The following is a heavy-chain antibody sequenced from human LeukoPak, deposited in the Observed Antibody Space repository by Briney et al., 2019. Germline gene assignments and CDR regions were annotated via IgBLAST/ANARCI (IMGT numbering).Heavy chain of an antibody. Sequence: GGSLRLSCAASGFTFSSYWMSWVRQAPGKGLEWVANIKQDGSEKYYVDSVKGRFTISRDNAKNSLYLQMNSLRAEDTAVYYCAKEYYDFWSGYPNDAFDIWGQGTMVTVSS. J-gene: IGHJ3*02. CDR2: IKQDGSEK. V-gene: IGHV3-7*04. D-gene: IGHD3-3*01. CDR3: AKEYYDFWSGYPNDAFDI. CDR1: GFTFSSYW.